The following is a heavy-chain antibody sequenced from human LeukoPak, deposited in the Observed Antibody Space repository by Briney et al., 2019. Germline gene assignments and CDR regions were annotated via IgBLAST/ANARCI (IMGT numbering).Heavy chain of an antibody. D-gene: IGHD1-26*01. Sequence: ASVKVSCKASGYTFTGSYIHWLRQAPGQGLEWMGWINPNSGGTNYAQKFQGRVTMTRDTSISTAYMELSSLRSDDTAVYYCGLWELLADWGQGTLVTVSS. V-gene: IGHV1-2*02. J-gene: IGHJ4*02. CDR2: INPNSGGT. CDR1: GYTFTGSY. CDR3: GLWELLAD.